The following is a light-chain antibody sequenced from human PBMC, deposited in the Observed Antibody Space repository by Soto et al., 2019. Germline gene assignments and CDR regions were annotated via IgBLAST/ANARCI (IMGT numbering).Light chain of an antibody. CDR2: CSS. CDR3: HQYGSSPPYT. J-gene: IGKJ2*01. V-gene: IGKV3-20*01. CDR1: QSVTNNC. Sequence: VLTQSPGTLSLSPGERATLSCRASQSVTNNCLGWYQQRPGQATRLLIFCSSDRATSLPHRFSGSGSATEFTLTTSRREHEDFAVYYCHQYGSSPPYTFGQGTKLEIK.